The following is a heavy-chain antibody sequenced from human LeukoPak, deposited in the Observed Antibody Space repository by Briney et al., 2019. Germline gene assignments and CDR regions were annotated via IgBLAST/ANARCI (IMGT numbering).Heavy chain of an antibody. Sequence: SSETLSLTCTVSGGSVSSGSYYWSWIRQPPGKGLEWIGYIYYSGSTNYNPSLKSRVTISVDTSKNQFSLKLSSVTAADTAVYYCAREADYYDSSGYYSPYYFDYWGQGTLVTVSS. J-gene: IGHJ4*02. CDR1: GGSVSSGSYY. CDR3: AREADYYDSSGYYSPYYFDY. V-gene: IGHV4-61*01. CDR2: IYYSGST. D-gene: IGHD3-22*01.